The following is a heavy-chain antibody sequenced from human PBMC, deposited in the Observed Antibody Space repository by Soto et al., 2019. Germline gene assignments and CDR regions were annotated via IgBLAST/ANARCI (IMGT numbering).Heavy chain of an antibody. CDR1: GYTFTNYY. J-gene: IGHJ4*02. V-gene: IGHV1-46*01. CDR3: ARNDKSGLDY. Sequence: QVQLVQSGAEVKKPGASVKVSCKASGYTFTNYYMHWVRQAPGLGLEWMGMINPTGGSTRYAQKFQGRVTMTRDTSTSTVHIELSSLRSEDTAVYYCARNDKSGLDYWGQGTLVTVSS. CDR2: INPTGGST. D-gene: IGHD3-22*01.